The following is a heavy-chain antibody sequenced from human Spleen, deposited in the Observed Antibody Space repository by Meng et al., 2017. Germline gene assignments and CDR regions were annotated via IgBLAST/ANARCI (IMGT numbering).Heavy chain of an antibody. Sequence: QVQPVQSGPEVKKPGASVKISCKASGYRFASFFMHWVRQAPGQGLEWMGVINPSGGSTDYAQNFQGRVTMTSDSSTSTVYMEVNNLRSDDTAMYYCARGGSTMVTTWFDPWGQGTLVTVSS. CDR1: GYRFASFF. D-gene: IGHD4-17*01. CDR3: ARGGSTMVTTWFDP. J-gene: IGHJ5*02. V-gene: IGHV1-46*01. CDR2: INPSGGST.